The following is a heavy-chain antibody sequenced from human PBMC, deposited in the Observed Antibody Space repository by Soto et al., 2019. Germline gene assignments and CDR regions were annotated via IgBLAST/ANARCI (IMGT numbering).Heavy chain of an antibody. Sequence: QVQLVQSGAEVKKPGSSVKVSCKASGGTFSSYAISWVRQAPGQGLEWMGGIIPIFGTANYAQKFQGRVTITADESTSTAYMELSSLRSEDTAVYYCAGRYTTSTTLYYYYGMDVWGQGTTVTVSS. CDR3: AGRYTTSTTLYYYYGMDV. CDR1: GGTFSSYA. CDR2: IIPIFGTA. V-gene: IGHV1-69*01. J-gene: IGHJ6*02. D-gene: IGHD2-2*02.